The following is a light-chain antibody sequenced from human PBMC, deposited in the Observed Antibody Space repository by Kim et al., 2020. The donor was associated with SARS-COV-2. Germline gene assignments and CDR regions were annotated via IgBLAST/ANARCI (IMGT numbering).Light chain of an antibody. J-gene: IGKJ4*01. CDR2: AAS. Sequence: DTQLTQSPSSLSASVGDRVTITCRASQNVNSYLNWYQQKAGAAPKLLIYAASSLHSGVPSRFSGSGSGTAFTLTISSLQAEDSATYYCQQGDNTPLTFGGGTKVDIK. CDR3: QQGDNTPLT. CDR1: QNVNSY. V-gene: IGKV1-39*01.